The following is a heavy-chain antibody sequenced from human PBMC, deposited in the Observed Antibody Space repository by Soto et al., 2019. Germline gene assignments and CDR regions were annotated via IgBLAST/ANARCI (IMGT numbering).Heavy chain of an antibody. CDR2: ISSNGGST. CDR1: GFTFSSYA. V-gene: IGHV3-64D*06. J-gene: IGHJ4*02. CDR3: VKARITMIVAAPYDY. D-gene: IGHD3-22*01. Sequence: GGSLRLSCLASGFTFSSYAMHWVRQAPGKGLEYVSAISSNGGSTYYADSVKGRFTISRDNSKNTLYLQMSSLRAEDTAVYYCVKARITMIVAAPYDYWGQGTLVTVSS.